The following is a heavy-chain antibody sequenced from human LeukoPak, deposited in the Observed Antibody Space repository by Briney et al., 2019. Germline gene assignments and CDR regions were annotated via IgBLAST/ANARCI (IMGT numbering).Heavy chain of an antibody. CDR1: GGSISSGGYL. V-gene: IGHV4-31*11. Sequence: SETLSLTCAVSGGSISSGGYLWSWIRQHPGKGLECIGHISYSGSTYYNPSLKSRVTISVDTSKNQFSLKLSSVTAADTAVYYCARGGLYYYDSSFDYWGQGTLVTVSS. CDR3: ARGGLYYYDSSFDY. J-gene: IGHJ4*02. D-gene: IGHD3-22*01. CDR2: ISYSGST.